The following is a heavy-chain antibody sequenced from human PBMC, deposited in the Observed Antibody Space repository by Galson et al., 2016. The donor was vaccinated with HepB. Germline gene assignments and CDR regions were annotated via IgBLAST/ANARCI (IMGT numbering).Heavy chain of an antibody. CDR1: GFTFSAST. V-gene: IGHV3-48*02. Sequence: SLRLSCAASGFTFSASTMNWVRQTPEKGLEWVSYINAPSDATYYADSVKGRFTISRDNAKNSLYLQMNSLRDEDTALCYGARGLDSWGQGIMVTVSS. CDR3: ARGLDS. J-gene: IGHJ3*01. CDR2: INAPSDAT. D-gene: IGHD2-21*01.